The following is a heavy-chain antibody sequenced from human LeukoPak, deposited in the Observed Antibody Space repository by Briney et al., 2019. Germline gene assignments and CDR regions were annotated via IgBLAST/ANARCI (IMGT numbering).Heavy chain of an antibody. V-gene: IGHV1-2*02. CDR1: GYTFTGYY. J-gene: IGHJ4*02. D-gene: IGHD3-22*01. Sequence: ASVKVSCKASGYTFTGYYMHWVRQAPGQGLECMGWINPNSGGTNYAQKFQGRVTMTRDTSISTAYMELSRLRSDDTAVYYCARENRSGRPYDYWGQGTLVTVSS. CDR2: INPNSGGT. CDR3: ARENRSGRPYDY.